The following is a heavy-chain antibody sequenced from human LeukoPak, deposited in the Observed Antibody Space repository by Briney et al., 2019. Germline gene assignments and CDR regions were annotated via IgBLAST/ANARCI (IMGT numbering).Heavy chain of an antibody. CDR3: ARPGITIFGVADDAFDI. CDR1: GFTFSSYW. D-gene: IGHD3-3*01. J-gene: IGHJ3*02. Sequence: GGSLRLSCAASGFTFSSYWMHWVRQAPGKGLVWVSRINTDGSSTSYADSVKGRFTISRDNAKNTLYLQMNSLRAEDTAVYYCARPGITIFGVADDAFDIWGQGTMVTVSS. V-gene: IGHV3-74*01. CDR2: INTDGSST.